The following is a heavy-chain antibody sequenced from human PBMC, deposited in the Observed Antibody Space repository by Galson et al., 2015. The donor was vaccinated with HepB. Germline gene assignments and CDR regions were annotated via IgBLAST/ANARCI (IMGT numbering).Heavy chain of an antibody. CDR1: GFTFSSYG. J-gene: IGHJ3*02. V-gene: IGHV3-30*03. CDR2: ISYDGSNK. CDR3: ARSKMVRGAADAFDI. D-gene: IGHD3-10*01. Sequence: SLRLSCAASGFTFSSYGMHWVRQAPGKGLEWVAVISYDGSNKYYADSVKGRFTISRDNSKNTLYLQMNSLRAEDTAVYYCARSKMVRGAADAFDIWGQGTMVTVSS.